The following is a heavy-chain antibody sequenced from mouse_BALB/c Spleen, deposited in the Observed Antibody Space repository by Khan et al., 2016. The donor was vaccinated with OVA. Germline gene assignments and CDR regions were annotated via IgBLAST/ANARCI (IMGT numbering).Heavy chain of an antibody. Sequence: QVQLQESGPGLVAPSQSLSITCTVSGFSLTGYGVNWVRQPPGKGLEWLGMIWGDGSTDYNSALKSRLSISKDNSKSQVFLKMNSLQTDGTARYSCASAYYYGRALDFWGQGTSVTVSS. CDR3: ASAYYYGRALDF. CDR1: GFSLTGYG. D-gene: IGHD1-1*01. CDR2: IWGDGST. V-gene: IGHV2-6-7*01. J-gene: IGHJ4*01.